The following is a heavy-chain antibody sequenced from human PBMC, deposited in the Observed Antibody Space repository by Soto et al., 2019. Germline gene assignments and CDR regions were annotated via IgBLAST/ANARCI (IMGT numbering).Heavy chain of an antibody. CDR1: GGTFSSYA. Sequence: SVKVSCKASGGTFSSYAISWVRQAPGQGLEWMGGFIPIFGTANYAQKFQGRVTITADESTSTAYMELSSLRSEDTAVYYCARLSDIVVVPAAMGDYYYYGMDVWGQATTVTVSS. CDR2: FIPIFGTA. CDR3: ARLSDIVVVPAAMGDYYYYGMDV. J-gene: IGHJ6*02. V-gene: IGHV1-69*13. D-gene: IGHD2-2*01.